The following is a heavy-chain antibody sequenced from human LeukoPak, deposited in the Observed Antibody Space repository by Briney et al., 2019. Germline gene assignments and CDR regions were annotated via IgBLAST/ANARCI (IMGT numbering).Heavy chain of an antibody. CDR1: GYTFTGYY. Sequence: GASVKVSCKASGYTFTGYYMHWVRQAPGQGLEWMGWINPNSGGTNYAQKFQGRVNMTRDTSISTAYMELSRLRSDDTAVYYCARVVRSGPNYYYYYMDVWGKGTTVTISS. D-gene: IGHD2-15*01. CDR3: ARVVRSGPNYYYYYMDV. V-gene: IGHV1-2*02. CDR2: INPNSGGT. J-gene: IGHJ6*03.